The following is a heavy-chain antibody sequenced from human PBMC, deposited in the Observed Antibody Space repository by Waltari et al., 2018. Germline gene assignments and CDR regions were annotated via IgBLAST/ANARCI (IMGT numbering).Heavy chain of an antibody. V-gene: IGHV4-38-2*01. CDR1: GYSISSGYY. D-gene: IGHD2-15*01. Sequence: QVQLQESGPGLVKPSETLSLTCAVSGYSISSGYYWGWIRQPPGKGLEWIGSIYHSGSTYYNPSLKSRVTISVDTSKNQFSLKLSSVTAADTAVYYSARQGMVVTLFDYWGQGTLVTVSS. CDR3: ARQGMVVTLFDY. J-gene: IGHJ4*02. CDR2: IYHSGST.